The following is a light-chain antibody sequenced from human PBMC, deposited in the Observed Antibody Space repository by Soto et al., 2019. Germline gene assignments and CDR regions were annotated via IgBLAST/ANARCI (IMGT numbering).Light chain of an antibody. CDR2: ATY. V-gene: IGKV1-27*01. Sequence: DIQMTQSPSSLSASVRDRVTITCGASQGISSYLAWYQQKPGKVPKLLIYATYTLQSGVPSRFSGSGSGTDFTLTISSLQPEDVATYYCQKYDSAPWTFGQGTKVEIK. CDR1: QGISSY. CDR3: QKYDSAPWT. J-gene: IGKJ1*01.